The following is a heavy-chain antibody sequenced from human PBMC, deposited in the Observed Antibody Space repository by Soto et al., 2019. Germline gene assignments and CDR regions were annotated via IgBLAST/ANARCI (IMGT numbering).Heavy chain of an antibody. Sequence: GGSLRLSCAASGFTFSSYAMSWVRQAPGKGLEWVSAISGSGGSTYYADSVKGRFTISRDNSKNTLYLQMNSLRAEDTAVYYCAKGPYCTNGVCYIGNFDYWGQGTLVTVSS. J-gene: IGHJ4*02. CDR1: GFTFSSYA. CDR3: AKGPYCTNGVCYIGNFDY. V-gene: IGHV3-23*01. D-gene: IGHD2-8*01. CDR2: ISGSGGST.